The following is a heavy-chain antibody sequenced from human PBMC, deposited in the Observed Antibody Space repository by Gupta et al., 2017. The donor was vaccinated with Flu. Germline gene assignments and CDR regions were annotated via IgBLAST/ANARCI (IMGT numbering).Heavy chain of an antibody. Sequence: EVQLVESGGGLVKRGGSLRLSCAASGFTFRSYSLNCVRQAPGKWLELVSSLSSRSSYIYYADSVKGRFTISRDNAKNSLYLQMNSLRAEDTAVYYCARGSCYPYYFDYWGQGTLVTVSS. CDR1: GFTFRSYS. CDR3: ARGSCYPYYFDY. J-gene: IGHJ4*02. D-gene: IGHD3-10*01. V-gene: IGHV3-21*01. CDR2: LSSRSSYI.